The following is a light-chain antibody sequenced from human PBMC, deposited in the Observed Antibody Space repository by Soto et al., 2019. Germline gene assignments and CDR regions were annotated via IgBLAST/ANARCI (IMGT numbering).Light chain of an antibody. CDR3: QQYRNWPRT. CDR1: QSVDIN. J-gene: IGKJ1*01. V-gene: IGKV3-15*01. Sequence: IVMTQSAAALSVSQGDRVTLSCRASQSVDINLAWYQQRPGQAPRLLVYGASTKATDMPGRFSGRGSGTEFTLTINNLQSEDFAVYYCQQYRNWPRTFGQGTKVDIK. CDR2: GAS.